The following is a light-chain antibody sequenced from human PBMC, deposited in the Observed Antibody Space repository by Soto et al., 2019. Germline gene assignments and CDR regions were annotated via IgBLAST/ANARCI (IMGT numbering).Light chain of an antibody. V-gene: IGKV3-11*01. CDR1: QSVCSS. Sequence: EIVFTQSPATLSLSPGERGSLYCRASQSVCSSLAWYQQKPGQAPRLLIYDASNRSTGIPARFSGSGSGTDFTLTISSLESEDFAIYYCQQRSNLPRTFGQGTKVEIK. J-gene: IGKJ1*01. CDR2: DAS. CDR3: QQRSNLPRT.